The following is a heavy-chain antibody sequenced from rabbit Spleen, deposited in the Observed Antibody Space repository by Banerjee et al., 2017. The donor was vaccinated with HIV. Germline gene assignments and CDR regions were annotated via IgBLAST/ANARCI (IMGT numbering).Heavy chain of an antibody. Sequence: QLVESGGGLVQPEGSLKLSCKASGFTLSSYYMNWVRQAPGKGLEWICYIDPVFGITYYANWVNGRFSISRANAQNTVFLQMTSLAAADTASYFCARDGASGSYFALWGPGTLVTVS. D-gene: IGHD8-1*01. J-gene: IGHJ6*01. V-gene: IGHV1S7*01. CDR2: IDPVFGIT. CDR1: GFTLSSYY. CDR3: ARDGASGSYFAL.